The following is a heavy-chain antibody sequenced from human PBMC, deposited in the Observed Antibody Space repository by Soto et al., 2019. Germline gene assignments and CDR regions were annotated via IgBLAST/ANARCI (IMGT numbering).Heavy chain of an antibody. J-gene: IGHJ4*02. CDR2: IKSNTDGGST. V-gene: IGHV3-15*07. D-gene: IGHD3-22*01. CDR3: TSLTMIRDHRDY. CDR1: GFTFTNAW. Sequence: EVQLVESGGGLVKPGGSLRLSCVASGFTFTNAWMNWVRQAPGKGLEWVGRIKSNTDGGSTDYAAPVKGRFTISRDDSNNTLYLQMNSLRAEDTAVYYCTSLTMIRDHRDYWGQGTLVTVSS.